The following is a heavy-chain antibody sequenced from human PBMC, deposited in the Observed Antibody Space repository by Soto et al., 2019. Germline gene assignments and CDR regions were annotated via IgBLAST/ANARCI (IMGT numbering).Heavy chain of an antibody. CDR1: GYTFTSYD. J-gene: IGHJ4*02. CDR3: ARVGSGSSGWGKGFVFDY. V-gene: IGHV1-8*01. Sequence: QVQLVQSGAEVKKPGASVKVSCKASGYTFTSYDINWVRQATGQGLEWMGGMNPNSGNTGYAQKFQGRVTMTRNTSISTAYMELSSLRSEDTAVYYCARVGSGSSGWGKGFVFDYWGQGTLVTVSS. CDR2: MNPNSGNT. D-gene: IGHD6-19*01.